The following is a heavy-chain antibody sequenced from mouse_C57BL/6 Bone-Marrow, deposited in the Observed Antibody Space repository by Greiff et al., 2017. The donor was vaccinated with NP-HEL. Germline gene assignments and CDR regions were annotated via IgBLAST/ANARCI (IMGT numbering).Heavy chain of an antibody. Sequence: VKLMESGAELARPGASVKLSCKASGYTFTSYGISWVKQRTGQGLEWIGEIYPRSGNTYYNEKFKGKATLTADKSSSTAYMELRSLTSEDSAVYFCARGGAFYYAMDYWGQGTSVTVSS. D-gene: IGHD3-1*01. CDR3: ARGGAFYYAMDY. CDR2: IYPRSGNT. CDR1: GYTFTSYG. J-gene: IGHJ4*01. V-gene: IGHV1-81*01.